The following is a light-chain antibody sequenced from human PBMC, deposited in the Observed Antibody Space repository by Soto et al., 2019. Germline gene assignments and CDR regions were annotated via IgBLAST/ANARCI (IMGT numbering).Light chain of an antibody. J-gene: IGKJ2*01. V-gene: IGKV1-39*01. CDR3: QQSYSTPRT. CDR2: AAS. Sequence: DIQMTQSPSSLSASVGNRLTITCRASQSISSYLNWYQQKPGKAPKLLIYAASSLQSGVPSRFSGSGSGTDFTLTISSLQPEDFATYYCQQSYSTPRTFGQGTKLEIK. CDR1: QSISSY.